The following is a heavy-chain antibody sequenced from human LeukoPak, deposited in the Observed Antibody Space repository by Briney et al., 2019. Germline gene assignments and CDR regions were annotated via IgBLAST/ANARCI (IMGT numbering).Heavy chain of an antibody. CDR2: ISSNGGST. Sequence: PEGSLRLSCAASGFTFSRYAMHWVRQAPGKGLEYVSAISSNGGSTYYANSVKGRFTISRDNSKNTLYLQMGSLRAEDMAVYYCARSLEWLPPYYYYYYMDVWGKGTTVTVSS. CDR3: ARSLEWLPPYYYYYYMDV. D-gene: IGHD3-3*01. V-gene: IGHV3-64*01. J-gene: IGHJ6*03. CDR1: GFTFSRYA.